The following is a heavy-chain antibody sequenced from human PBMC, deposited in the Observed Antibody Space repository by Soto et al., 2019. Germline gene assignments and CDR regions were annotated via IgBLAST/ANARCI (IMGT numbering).Heavy chain of an antibody. J-gene: IGHJ5*01. CDR1: GVSIDSSNY. CDR3: TRQPSSGRVWFDP. Sequence: QLQLQESGPGLVKPSETLSLTCTVSGVSIDSSNYWGWIRQPPGKGLEWIGSIYYNGNTYYNSYLKSRVTISVDTSKNQFSLKMSSVTAADTAVYYCTRQPSSGRVWFDPWGQGTLVTVSS. V-gene: IGHV4-39*01. D-gene: IGHD1-26*01. CDR2: IYYNGNT.